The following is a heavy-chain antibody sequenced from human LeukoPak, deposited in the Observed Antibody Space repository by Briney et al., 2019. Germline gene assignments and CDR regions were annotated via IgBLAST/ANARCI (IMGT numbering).Heavy chain of an antibody. V-gene: IGHV5-51*01. CDR3: ARRSGGTSDY. CDR2: IYPGDSDT. D-gene: IGHD3-3*01. CDR1: GYSFTTYW. J-gene: IGHJ4*02. Sequence: GESLKISCKGSGYSFTTYWIGWVRQMPGKGLEWMGTIYPGDSDTKYSPSFQGQVTISGDKSLSTAYLQWSSLKPSDTAVYYCARRSGGTSDYWGQGTLVTVSS.